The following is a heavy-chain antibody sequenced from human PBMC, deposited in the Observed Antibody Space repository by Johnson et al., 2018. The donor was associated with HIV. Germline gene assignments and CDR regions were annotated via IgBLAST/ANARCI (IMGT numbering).Heavy chain of an antibody. D-gene: IGHD5-18*01. V-gene: IGHV3-20*01. J-gene: IGHJ3*02. Sequence: VQLVESGGGLVQPGGSLRLSCAASGFTFDDYGMSWVRQAPGKGLEWVSGINWHGDNTGYADSVKGRFTISRDNSKNTLYLQMKSRRAEDTAVYNCARLPSGYSRYAFDIWGQGTMVTVSS. CDR3: ARLPSGYSRYAFDI. CDR1: GFTFDDYG. CDR2: INWHGDNT.